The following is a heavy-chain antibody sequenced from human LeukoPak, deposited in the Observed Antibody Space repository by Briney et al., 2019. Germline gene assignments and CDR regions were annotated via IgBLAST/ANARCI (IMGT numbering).Heavy chain of an antibody. Sequence: SETLSLTCTVSGGSISSSSYYWGWIRQPPGKGLEWIGSIYYSGSTNYNPSLKSRVTMSVDTSKNQFPLKLRSVTAADMAVYYCARAVIVATATIYYYYYMDVWGKGTTVTISS. CDR3: ARAVIVATATIYYYYYMDV. CDR1: GGSISSSSYY. D-gene: IGHD5-12*01. J-gene: IGHJ6*03. V-gene: IGHV4-39*06. CDR2: IYYSGST.